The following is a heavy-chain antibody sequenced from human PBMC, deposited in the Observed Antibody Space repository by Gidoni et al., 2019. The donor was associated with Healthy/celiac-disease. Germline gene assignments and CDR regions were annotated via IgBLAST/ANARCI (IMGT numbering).Heavy chain of an antibody. Sequence: QLQLQESGPGLVQPSETRSLTCTVSGGSISSSSYYWGWIRQPPGKGLEWIGGIYYSGSTYYNPSLKSRVTISVDTSKNQFSLKLSSVTAADTAVYYCASGSNQQLFWGQGTLVTVSS. CDR1: GGSISSSSYY. D-gene: IGHD4-4*01. V-gene: IGHV4-39*01. J-gene: IGHJ4*02. CDR2: IYYSGST. CDR3: ASGSNQQLF.